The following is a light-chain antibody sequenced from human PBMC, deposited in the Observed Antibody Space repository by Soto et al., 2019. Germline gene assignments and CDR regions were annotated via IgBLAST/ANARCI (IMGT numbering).Light chain of an antibody. V-gene: IGKV3-15*01. CDR1: QTISSN. Sequence: EVVMTQSPATLSVSPGERATLSCRANQTISSNLAWYQQKPGQAPRLLIYGASTRATGIPARFSDSGSGTEFTLTISSLQSEDFAVYYCQQYNNWPPITFGQGTRLEI. CDR3: QQYNNWPPIT. CDR2: GAS. J-gene: IGKJ5*01.